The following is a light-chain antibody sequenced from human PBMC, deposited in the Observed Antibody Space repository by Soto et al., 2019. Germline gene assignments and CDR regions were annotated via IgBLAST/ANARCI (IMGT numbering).Light chain of an antibody. CDR2: EGN. CDR3: SSYAGSGNWV. Sequence: QSALTQPASVSGSPGQSITISCTGTSSDVGSYNLVSWYQQHPGKAPKLMIYEGNKRPSGVSNRFSGSKSGNTASLTISGLQAEDEADYYCSSYAGSGNWVFGGGTKLTVL. V-gene: IGLV2-23*01. J-gene: IGLJ3*02. CDR1: SSDVGSYNL.